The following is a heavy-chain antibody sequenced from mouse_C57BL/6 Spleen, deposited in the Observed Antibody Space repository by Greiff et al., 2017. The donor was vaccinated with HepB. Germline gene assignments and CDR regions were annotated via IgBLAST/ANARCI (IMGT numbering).Heavy chain of an antibody. D-gene: IGHD1-1*01. Sequence: EVKLQQSGAELVRPGASVKLSCTASGFNIKDDYMHWVKQRPEQGLEWIGWIDPENGDTECASKFQGKATITADTSSNTAYLQLSSLTSEDTAVYYCSGSSYTYYFDYWGQGTTLTVSS. CDR2: IDPENGDT. J-gene: IGHJ2*01. CDR1: GFNIKDDY. V-gene: IGHV14-4*01. CDR3: SGSSYTYYFDY.